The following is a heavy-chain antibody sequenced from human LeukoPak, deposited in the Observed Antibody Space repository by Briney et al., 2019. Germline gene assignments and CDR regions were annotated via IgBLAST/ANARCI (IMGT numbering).Heavy chain of an antibody. J-gene: IGHJ6*02. CDR2: MNPNSGNT. V-gene: IGHV1-8*01. CDR1: GYTFTIND. Sequence: ASVTVSCMASGYTFTINDINWVRQAPGQGREWMGWMNPNSGNTCYAQKFQGRVTMTRNTSISTAYMELSSLKSEDTAVYYCARGRVVGAPYYYYGMDVWGQGTTVTVSS. CDR3: ARGRVVGAPYYYYGMDV. D-gene: IGHD3-22*01.